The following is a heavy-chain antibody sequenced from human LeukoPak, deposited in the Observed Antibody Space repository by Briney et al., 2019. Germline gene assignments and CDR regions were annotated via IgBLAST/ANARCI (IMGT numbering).Heavy chain of an antibody. J-gene: IGHJ4*02. CDR2: ISYDGSYK. D-gene: IGHD1-26*01. Sequence: PGRSLRLSCVASGFTFSSYAMLWVRQAPGKGLEWVAVISYDGSYKYYADSVKGRFTISRDNSENTLYLQMNSLRVEDTAVYYCARAPSVGATTLDYWGQGTLVTVSS. CDR3: ARAPSVGATTLDY. CDR1: GFTFSSYA. V-gene: IGHV3-30*04.